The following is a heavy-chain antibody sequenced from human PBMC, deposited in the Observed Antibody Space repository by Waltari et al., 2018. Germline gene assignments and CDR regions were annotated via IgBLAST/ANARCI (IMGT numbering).Heavy chain of an antibody. CDR2: ITSKSDGATT. CDR1: GFRFTPAW. D-gene: IGHD7-27*01. V-gene: IGHV3-15*01. Sequence: EVQMVESGGGSMKPGDSLRLSSLASGFRFTPAWLTWVRQAPGKGLEWVGRITSKSDGATTDYAAPVKGRFSISREDSQNMVFLQMNSLRTEDTAVYFCTTLDAPWGGWGHGTLVTVSS. CDR3: TTLDAPWGG. J-gene: IGHJ4*01.